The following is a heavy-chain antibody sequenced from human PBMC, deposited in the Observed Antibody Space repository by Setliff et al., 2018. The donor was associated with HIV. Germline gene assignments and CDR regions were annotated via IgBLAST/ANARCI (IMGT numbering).Heavy chain of an antibody. CDR2: ISGSGRAT. CDR3: ARDDRWVYNDYLDY. D-gene: IGHD3-10*01. CDR1: GFTFSDYA. Sequence: GGSLRLSCAASGFTFSDYAMSWVRQAPGKGLEWVSAISGSGRATYYADSVKGRFTISRDNSKNTLYLQVNSLRTEDTAVYFCARDDRWVYNDYLDYWGQGTLVTVSS. J-gene: IGHJ4*02. V-gene: IGHV3-23*01.